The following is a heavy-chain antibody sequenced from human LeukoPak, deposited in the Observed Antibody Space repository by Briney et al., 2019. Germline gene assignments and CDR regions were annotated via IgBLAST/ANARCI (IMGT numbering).Heavy chain of an antibody. V-gene: IGHV3-43*01. D-gene: IGHD4-17*01. CDR2: ISWDGGST. CDR3: TMTTVATAPDFDY. J-gene: IGHJ4*02. Sequence: GGSLRLSCAASGFTFDDYTMHWVRQAPGKGLEWVSLISWDGGSTYYADSVKGRFTISRDNSKNSLYLQMNSLRTEDTALFYCTMTTVATAPDFDYWGQGTLVTVSS. CDR1: GFTFDDYT.